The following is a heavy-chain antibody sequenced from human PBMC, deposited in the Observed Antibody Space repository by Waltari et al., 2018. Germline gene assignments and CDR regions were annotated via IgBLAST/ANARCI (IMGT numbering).Heavy chain of an antibody. CDR1: GGSFSGYY. Sequence: QVQLKQWGAGLLKPSETLSLTCAVYGGSFSGYYWSWIRQPPGKGLEWIGEINHSGSTNYNPSLKSRVTISVDTSKNQFSLKLSSVTAADTAVYYCARKFKRSKMDVWGKGTTVTISS. CDR3: ARKFKRSKMDV. J-gene: IGHJ6*04. V-gene: IGHV4-34*01. CDR2: INHSGST.